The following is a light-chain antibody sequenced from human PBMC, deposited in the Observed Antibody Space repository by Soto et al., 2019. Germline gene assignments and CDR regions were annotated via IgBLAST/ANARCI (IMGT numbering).Light chain of an antibody. CDR2: VGTGGIVG. CDR3: GADHGSGSNFVVV. Sequence: QLVLTQPPSASASLGASVTLTCTLSSGYRNGKVDWYQQRPGKGPRFVMRVGTGGIVGSKGDGIPDRFSVLGSGLNRYLTIKNIQEEDESDYHCGADHGSGSNFVVVFGGGTKLTVL. J-gene: IGLJ2*01. V-gene: IGLV9-49*01. CDR1: SGYRNGK.